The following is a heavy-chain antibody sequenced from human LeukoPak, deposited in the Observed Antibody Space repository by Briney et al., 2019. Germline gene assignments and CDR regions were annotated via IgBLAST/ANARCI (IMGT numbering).Heavy chain of an antibody. D-gene: IGHD5-18*01. J-gene: IGHJ4*02. CDR3: ATIKRGNIYGYFDF. CDR1: DVSISSHY. CDR2: MRDTVNT. Sequence: SETLSLPCSVSDVSISSHYWSWLRQPPGKGLEWIAYMRDTVNTKDNPSFKSRLTLSADTSKNQFSLRLSSVTAADSAVYYCATIKRGNIYGYFDFWGQGILVTVSS. V-gene: IGHV4-59*11.